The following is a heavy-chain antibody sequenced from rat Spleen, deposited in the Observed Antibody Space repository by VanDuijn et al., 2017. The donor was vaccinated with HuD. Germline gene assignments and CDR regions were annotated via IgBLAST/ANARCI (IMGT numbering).Heavy chain of an antibody. V-gene: IGHV5-31*01. D-gene: IGHD1-9*01. Sequence: EVQLVESGGGLVQPGGSLKLSCVASGFTFNNYWMTWIRQAPGKGLEWVASITNAAGKVYYPDSVKGRFTISRDTAKSTLYLQMVSLRSEDTATYYCARQNYGYTHWGQGVMVTVSS. CDR2: ITNAAGKV. CDR3: ARQNYGYTH. J-gene: IGHJ2*01. CDR1: GFTFNNYW.